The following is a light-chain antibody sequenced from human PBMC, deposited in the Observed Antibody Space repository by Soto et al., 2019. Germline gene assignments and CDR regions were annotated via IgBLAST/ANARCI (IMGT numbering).Light chain of an antibody. V-gene: IGLV3-9*01. Sequence: SYELTQPLSVSVALGQTASISCGGNNIGGKNVHWYQQRPGQAPVLVIYRNSNRPSVIPERLSGSNSGDTATLTISRAQDGDEADYYCQVWDSSNVVFGGGTKLTVL. CDR2: RNS. CDR1: NIGGKN. J-gene: IGLJ2*01. CDR3: QVWDSSNVV.